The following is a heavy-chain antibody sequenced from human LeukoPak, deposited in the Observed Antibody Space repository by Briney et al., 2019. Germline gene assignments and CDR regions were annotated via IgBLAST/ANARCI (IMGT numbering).Heavy chain of an antibody. Sequence: GASVKVSCKASGYSFTGSYMYWVRQAPGQGLEWMGWINPDTGGTNLVEKFQGRVTMTRDTSISTAYMELSRLRSDDTAVYYCARGDHFYYYMGVWGKGTTVTVSS. V-gene: IGHV1-2*02. CDR1: GYSFTGSY. CDR2: INPDTGGT. J-gene: IGHJ6*03. CDR3: ARGDHFYYYMGV.